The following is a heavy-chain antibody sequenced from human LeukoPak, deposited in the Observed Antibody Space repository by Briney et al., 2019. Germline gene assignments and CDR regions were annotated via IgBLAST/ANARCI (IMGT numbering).Heavy chain of an antibody. CDR1: GFTFTSSA. CDR3: AAAEHRYGSKGVFDP. J-gene: IGHJ5*02. V-gene: IGHV1-58*02. D-gene: IGHD5-18*01. CDR2: IVVGSGKT. Sequence: SVKVSCKASGFTFTSSAMQWVRPARGQRLEWIGWIVVGSGKTNYAQKFQERVTITRDMSTSTAYMELSSLRSEDTAVYYCAAAEHRYGSKGVFDPWGQGTLVTVSS.